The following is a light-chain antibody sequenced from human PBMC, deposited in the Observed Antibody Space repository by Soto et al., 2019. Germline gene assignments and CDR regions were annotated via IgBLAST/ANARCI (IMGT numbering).Light chain of an antibody. CDR2: EDN. CDR3: QSYDSSNHVV. Sequence: NFMLTQPHSVSESPGKTVTISCTRSSGSIASNYVQWYQQRPGSAPTTVIYEDNQRPSGVPDRFSGSIDSSSNSSSLTISGLKTEDEADYCGQSYDSSNHVVFGGGTKLTVL. V-gene: IGLV6-57*03. J-gene: IGLJ2*01. CDR1: SGSIASNY.